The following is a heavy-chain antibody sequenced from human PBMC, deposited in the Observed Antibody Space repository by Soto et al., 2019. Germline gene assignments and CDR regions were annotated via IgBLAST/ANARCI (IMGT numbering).Heavy chain of an antibody. CDR3: ARQRGIAAAGLWYFDL. V-gene: IGHV4-59*08. CDR1: GGSLSRYY. D-gene: IGHD6-13*01. J-gene: IGHJ2*01. CDR2: IYYSGST. Sequence: SETLSLTCTVSGGSLSRYYWSWIRQPPGKGLEWIGYIYYSGSTNYNPSLKSRVTISVDTSKNQFSLKLSSVTAADTAVYYCARQRGIAAAGLWYFDLWGRGTLVTAPQ.